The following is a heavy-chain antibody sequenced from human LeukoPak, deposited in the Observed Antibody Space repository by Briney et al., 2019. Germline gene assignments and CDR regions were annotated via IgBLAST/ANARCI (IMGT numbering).Heavy chain of an antibody. V-gene: IGHV3-7*01. CDR1: GFTFDDYG. CDR2: IKQDGSEK. Sequence: PGGSLRLSCAASGFTFDDYGMSWVRQAPGKGLEWVANIKQDGSEKYYVDSVKGRFTISGDNAKNSLYLQMNSLRAEDTAVYYCARVGAAAGPLRGYFDYWGQGTLVTVSS. J-gene: IGHJ4*02. CDR3: ARVGAAAGPLRGYFDY. D-gene: IGHD6-13*01.